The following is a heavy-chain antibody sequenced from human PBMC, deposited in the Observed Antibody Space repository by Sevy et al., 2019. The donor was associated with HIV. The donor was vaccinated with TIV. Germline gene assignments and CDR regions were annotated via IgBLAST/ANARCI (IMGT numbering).Heavy chain of an antibody. V-gene: IGHV3-30*02. Sequence: GGSLRLSCTASVFTFSNHAMHWVRQGPGKGPEWVAFIWNDGSHEYYADSVKGRFTISRDNSKNTLYLQMNSLRPEDTAVYYCARDRKVLLVVYAIPFDAFDIWGQGTMVTVSS. J-gene: IGHJ3*02. CDR3: ARDRKVLLVVYAIPFDAFDI. CDR1: VFTFSNHA. CDR2: IWNDGSHE. D-gene: IGHD2-8*02.